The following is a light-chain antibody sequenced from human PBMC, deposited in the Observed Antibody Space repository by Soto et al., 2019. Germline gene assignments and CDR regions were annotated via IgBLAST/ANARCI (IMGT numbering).Light chain of an antibody. Sequence: IQMTQSPSSLSASVLDRVTITCRASQSSANYLNWYQQKPGKAPKLLIYAASTLESGVPSRFSGSGSGTDFTLTISSLQPEDFATYYCQQSYNNPKTFGQGTKVDIK. CDR3: QQSYNNPKT. CDR2: AAS. CDR1: QSSANY. V-gene: IGKV1-39*01. J-gene: IGKJ1*01.